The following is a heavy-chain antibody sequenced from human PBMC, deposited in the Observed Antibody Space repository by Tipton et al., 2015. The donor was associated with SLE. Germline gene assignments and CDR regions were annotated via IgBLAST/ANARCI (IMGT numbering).Heavy chain of an antibody. D-gene: IGHD3-3*01. CDR1: GFTVSSNY. CDR2: TRNKANSYTT. J-gene: IGHJ6*04. CDR3: AREYYDFWSGYYRGGYMDV. Sequence: SLRLSCAASGFTVSSNYMSWVRQAPGKGLEWAGRTRNKANSYTTEYAASVKGRFTIPRDDSKNSLYLQMNSLKTEDTAVYYCAREYYDFWSGYYRGGYMDVWGKGTTVTVSS. V-gene: IGHV3-72*01.